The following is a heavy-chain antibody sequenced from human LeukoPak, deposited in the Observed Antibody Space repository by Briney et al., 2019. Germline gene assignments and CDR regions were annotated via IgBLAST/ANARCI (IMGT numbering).Heavy chain of an antibody. CDR3: ARSVRLLSLATADNWFDP. D-gene: IGHD2-21*02. J-gene: IGHJ5*02. CDR1: GGSMSSYY. CDR2: IYYSGIT. V-gene: IGHV4-59*01. Sequence: PSETLSLTCTVSGGSMSSYYWSWIRQPPGKGLEWIGYIYYSGITNYNPSLKSRVTISIDTSENQFSLNLRSVTAADTAVYFCARSVRLLSLATADNWFDPWGQGTLATVSS.